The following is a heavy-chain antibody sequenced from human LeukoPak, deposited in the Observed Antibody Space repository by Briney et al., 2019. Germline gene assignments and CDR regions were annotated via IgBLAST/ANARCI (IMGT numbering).Heavy chain of an antibody. CDR3: AKSTRQYCSGGSCYSFDY. CDR1: GLTFSSYA. J-gene: IGHJ4*01. Sequence: GGSLRLSCAVSGLTFSSYAMSWVRQAPGKGLEWVAGISCSGGSTYYADSVKGRFTISRDNSKNTLYLQMNSVRAEDTAVYYCAKSTRQYCSGGSCYSFDYWGQGTMVTVSS. V-gene: IGHV3-23*01. D-gene: IGHD2-15*01. CDR2: ISCSGGST.